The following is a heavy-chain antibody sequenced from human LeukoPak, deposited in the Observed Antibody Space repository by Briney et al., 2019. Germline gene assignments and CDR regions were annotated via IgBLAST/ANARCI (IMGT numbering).Heavy chain of an antibody. CDR1: GLTFSDHY. CDR2: ISSGGDSI. V-gene: IGHV3-11*01. D-gene: IGHD2-2*03. CDR3: AKDSHWILFDD. J-gene: IGHJ4*02. Sequence: GGSLRLSCAASGLTFSDHYMSWIRQAPGKGLEWLSYISSGGDSIYYADSVKGRFTISRDNSKNTLYLQMNSLRDEDTAVYYCAKDSHWILFDDWGQGTLVTVSS.